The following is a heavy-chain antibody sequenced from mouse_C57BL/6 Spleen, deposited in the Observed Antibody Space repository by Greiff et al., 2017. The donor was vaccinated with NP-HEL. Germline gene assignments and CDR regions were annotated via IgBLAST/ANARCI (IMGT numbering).Heavy chain of an antibody. J-gene: IGHJ1*03. D-gene: IGHD1-1*01. CDR1: GFSFNTYA. CDR3: VRHHYYGSSYDWYVDV. CDR2: IRSKSNNYAT. V-gene: IGHV10-1*01. Sequence: EVKVVESGGGLVQPKGSLKLSCAASGFSFNTYAMNWVRQAPGKGLEWVARIRSKSNNYATYYADSVKDRFTISRDDSESMLYLQMNNLKTEDTAMYYCVRHHYYGSSYDWYVDVWGTGTTVTVSS.